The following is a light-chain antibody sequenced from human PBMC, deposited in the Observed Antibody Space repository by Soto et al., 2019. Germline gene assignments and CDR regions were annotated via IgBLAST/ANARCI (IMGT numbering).Light chain of an antibody. CDR1: QDITTY. V-gene: IGKV1-33*01. J-gene: IGKJ5*01. Sequence: DIQLTQSPSSLSASVGDRVTFTCQASQDITTYLNWYQQKPGKAPKLLIFDASSLKTGVPSRFSGSGSGTHFTFVISSLQPEDVAMYYCQQFDNLPITFGQGTRPEI. CDR3: QQFDNLPIT. CDR2: DAS.